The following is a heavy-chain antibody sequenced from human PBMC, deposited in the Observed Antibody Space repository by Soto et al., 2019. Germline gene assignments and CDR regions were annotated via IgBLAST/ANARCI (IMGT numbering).Heavy chain of an antibody. CDR2: IWYDGSNK. V-gene: IGHV3-33*01. CDR1: GFTFSSYG. Sequence: QVQLVESGGGVVQPGRSLRLSCAASGFTFSSYGMHWVRQAPGKGLEWVAVIWYDGSNKYYADSVKGRFTISRDNSKNTLYLQMNSLRAEDTAMYYCAREGLSLTGTTKGYSMDVWGQGTTVTVSS. J-gene: IGHJ6*02. D-gene: IGHD1-7*01. CDR3: AREGLSLTGTTKGYSMDV.